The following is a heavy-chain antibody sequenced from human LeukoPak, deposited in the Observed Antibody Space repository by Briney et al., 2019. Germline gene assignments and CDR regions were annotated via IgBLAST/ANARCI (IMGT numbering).Heavy chain of an antibody. CDR3: ARVSNYDFWSGYQNNWFDP. J-gene: IGHJ5*02. Sequence: SETLSLTCTVSGGSISSYYWRWIRQPAGKGLEWIGRIYPIGSTNYNPSLKSRVTMSVDTSKTQFSLKLSSVTAAYTAVYYCARVSNYDFWSGYQNNWFDPWGQGTLVTVSS. V-gene: IGHV4-4*07. CDR1: GGSISSYY. CDR2: IYPIGST. D-gene: IGHD3-3*01.